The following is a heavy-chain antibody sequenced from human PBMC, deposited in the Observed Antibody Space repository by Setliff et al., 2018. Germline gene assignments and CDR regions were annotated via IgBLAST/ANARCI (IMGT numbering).Heavy chain of an antibody. CDR2: ISART. CDR3: ARTHRVEATLDF. J-gene: IGHJ4*02. D-gene: IGHD1-26*01. V-gene: IGHV3-20*04. CDR1: GFTFSSYT. Sequence: PGGSLRLSCEASGFTFSSYTMTWVRQAPGEGLEWVSGISARTGYADSVKGRFTISRDNVKNSLYLQMNSLRAEDTALYYCARTHRVEATLDFWGRGTLVTVSS.